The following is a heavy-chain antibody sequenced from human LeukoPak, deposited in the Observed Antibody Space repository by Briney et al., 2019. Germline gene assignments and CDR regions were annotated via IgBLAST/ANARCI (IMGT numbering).Heavy chain of an antibody. J-gene: IGHJ6*03. CDR3: ARGSSGYYSSYMDV. V-gene: IGHV4-59*01. D-gene: IGHD3-22*01. CDR2: IYYSGST. CDR1: GGSISSYY. Sequence: SETLSLTCTVSGGSISSYYWSWIRQPPGKGLEWIGYIYYSGSTNYNPSLKSRVTISVDTSKNQFSLKLSSVTAADTAVYYCARGSSGYYSSYMDVWGKGTTVTVSS.